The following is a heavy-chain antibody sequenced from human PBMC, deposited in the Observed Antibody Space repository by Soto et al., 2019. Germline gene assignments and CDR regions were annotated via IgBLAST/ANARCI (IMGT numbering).Heavy chain of an antibody. V-gene: IGHV3-48*03. D-gene: IGHD3-3*01. Sequence: LRLSCAASGFAFANYEMHWVRQAPGKGLDWVAYINGGGDVKYYADSVEGRFTISRDNAKNALFLQMDNLRAEDTAIYYCARLSGDGFWKSYSPYNLFESWGQGALVTVSS. J-gene: IGHJ5*01. CDR1: GFAFANYE. CDR2: INGGGDVK. CDR3: ARLSGDGFWKSYSPYNLFES.